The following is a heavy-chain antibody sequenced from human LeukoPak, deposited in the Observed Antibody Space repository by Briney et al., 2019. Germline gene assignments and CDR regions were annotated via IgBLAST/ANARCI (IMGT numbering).Heavy chain of an antibody. CDR2: IIPIFGTA. Sequence: GSSVKVSCTASGGTFSSYAISWVRQAPGQGLEWMGGIIPIFGTANYAQKFQGRVTITADESTSTAYMELSSLRSEDTAVYYCARDYGSGSYYISWGQGTLVTVSS. V-gene: IGHV1-69*01. D-gene: IGHD3-10*01. J-gene: IGHJ4*02. CDR1: GGTFSSYA. CDR3: ARDYGSGSYYIS.